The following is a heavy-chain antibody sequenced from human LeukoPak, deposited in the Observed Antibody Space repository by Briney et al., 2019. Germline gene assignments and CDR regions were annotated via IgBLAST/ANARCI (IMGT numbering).Heavy chain of an antibody. J-gene: IGHJ4*02. Sequence: PGRSLRLSCAASGFTFDDYAKHWVWQAPGKGMEWVSGISWNSGSIGYADAVKGRFTISRDNAKNSLYLQMNSLRAEDTALYYCAKASAMGLRLGELSLPLFDYWGQGTLVTVFS. CDR1: GFTFDDYA. D-gene: IGHD3-16*02. CDR3: AKASAMGLRLGELSLPLFDY. V-gene: IGHV3-9*01. CDR2: ISWNSGSI.